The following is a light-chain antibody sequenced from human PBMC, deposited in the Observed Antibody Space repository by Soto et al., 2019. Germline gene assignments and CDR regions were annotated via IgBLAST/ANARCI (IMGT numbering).Light chain of an antibody. V-gene: IGKV1-39*01. CDR1: QSISSH. CDR3: QQSYTTPRT. CDR2: GAS. Sequence: DIQMTQTPSTLSASVGDRVTITCRASQSISSHLNWYQQKAGKAPKLLISGASSLESGVPSRFSGSGSGTDFTLTISSLQPEDFATYYCQQSYTTPRTFGQGTKVDNK. J-gene: IGKJ1*01.